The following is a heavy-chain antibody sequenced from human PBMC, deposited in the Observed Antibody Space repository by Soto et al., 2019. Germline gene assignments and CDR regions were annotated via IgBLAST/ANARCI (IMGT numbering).Heavy chain of an antibody. Sequence: QVQLQESGPGLVKPSETLSLTCTVSGGSISSYYWSWIRQPPGKGLEWIGYIYYSGSTNYNPSLKSRVTISVDTSKNQFSLKLSSVTAADTAVYYCARIRGELYGSGSGWFDPWGQGTLVTVSS. D-gene: IGHD3-10*01. J-gene: IGHJ5*02. CDR1: GGSISSYY. CDR3: ARIRGELYGSGSGWFDP. CDR2: IYYSGST. V-gene: IGHV4-59*01.